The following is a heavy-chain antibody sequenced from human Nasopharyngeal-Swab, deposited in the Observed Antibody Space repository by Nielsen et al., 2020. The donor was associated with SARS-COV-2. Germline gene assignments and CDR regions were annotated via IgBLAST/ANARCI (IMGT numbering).Heavy chain of an antibody. CDR2: IDTTGDT. CDR3: ARGDGIYCGGGNCYAVDPFEI. V-gene: IGHV3-13*01. J-gene: IGHJ3*02. D-gene: IGHD2-15*01. CDR1: GFTFSSFE. Sequence: GESLKISCAASGFTFSSFEMHWVRQVSGEGLEWVSAIDTTGDTYYPDSVKGRFTISRENAKNSLFLQINSLRVEDTAMYYCARGDGIYCGGGNCYAVDPFEIWGQGTMVTVSS.